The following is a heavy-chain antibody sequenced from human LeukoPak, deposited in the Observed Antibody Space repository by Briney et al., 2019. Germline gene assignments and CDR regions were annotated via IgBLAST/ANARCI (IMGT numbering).Heavy chain of an antibody. CDR1: GFTFSSYN. J-gene: IGHJ4*02. D-gene: IGHD2-15*01. Sequence: PGGSLRLSCAASGFTFSSYNMHWVRQAPGKGLEWVSSIGSSSDYIHYADSLKGRFTISRDIAKNSLYLQMNSLKAEDTAVYYCARGELGDCSGGSCYFDYWGQGTLVTVSS. CDR3: ARGELGDCSGGSCYFDY. V-gene: IGHV3-21*01. CDR2: IGSSSDYI.